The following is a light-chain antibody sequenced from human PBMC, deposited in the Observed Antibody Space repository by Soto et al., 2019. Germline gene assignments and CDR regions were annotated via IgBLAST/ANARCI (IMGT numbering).Light chain of an antibody. CDR1: QXXSSN. V-gene: IGKV3-15*01. J-gene: IGKJ3*01. CDR3: QQYNNWPPKFT. CDR2: GAS. Sequence: EIVMTXSPXXXXVSXGXRAXXXXXASQXXSSNLAWYQQKPGQAPRLLIYGASTRATGIPARFSGSGSGTEFTLTISSLQSEDFAVYYCQQYNNWPPKFTFGPGTKVDIK.